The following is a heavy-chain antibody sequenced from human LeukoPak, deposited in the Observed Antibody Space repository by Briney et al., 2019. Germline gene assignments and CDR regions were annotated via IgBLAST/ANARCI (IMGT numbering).Heavy chain of an antibody. Sequence: GASVKVSCKASGGTFSSYAISWVRQGPGQGLEWMGGIIPIFGTANYAQKFQGRVTITADESTSTAYMELSSLRSEDTAVYYCAREAGGYYDFWSGSYVDYWGQGTLVTVSS. V-gene: IGHV1-69*13. J-gene: IGHJ4*02. CDR3: AREAGGYYDFWSGSYVDY. CDR2: IIPIFGTA. CDR1: GGTFSSYA. D-gene: IGHD3-3*01.